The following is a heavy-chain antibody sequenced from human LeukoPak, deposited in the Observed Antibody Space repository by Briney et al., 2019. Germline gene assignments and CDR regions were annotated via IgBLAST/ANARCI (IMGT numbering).Heavy chain of an antibody. CDR1: GFSLSTSGVG. V-gene: IGHV2-5*01. J-gene: IGHJ4*02. D-gene: IGHD2-15*01. CDR2: IYWNDDK. Sequence: ASGPTLVNPTQTLTLTCTFSGFSLSTSGVGVGWIRQPPGKALEWLAPIYWNDDKRYSPSLKSRLTNTKDTSKNQVVLIMTNMDPVDTATYYCVHSTAHCSGGICYRYFDYWGQGTLVTVSS. CDR3: VHSTAHCSGGICYRYFDY.